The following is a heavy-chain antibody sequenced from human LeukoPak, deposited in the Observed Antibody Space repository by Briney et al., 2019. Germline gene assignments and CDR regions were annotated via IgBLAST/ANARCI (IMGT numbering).Heavy chain of an antibody. V-gene: IGHV1-8*01. CDR2: MNPNSGNT. CDR3: ARPHCSSTECRPPEWFDL. J-gene: IGHJ5*02. CDR1: GYTFTSYD. D-gene: IGHD2-2*01. Sequence: ASVKVSCKASGYTFTSYDINWVRQATGQGLEWMGWMNPNSGNTGYAQKFQGRVTMTRDTSISTAYMELGSLKSEDTAVYYCARPHCSSTECRPPEWFDLWGEGTRVTVSS.